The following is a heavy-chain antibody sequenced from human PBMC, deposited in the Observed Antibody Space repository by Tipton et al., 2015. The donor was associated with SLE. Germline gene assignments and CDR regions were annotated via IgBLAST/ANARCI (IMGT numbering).Heavy chain of an antibody. V-gene: IGHV3-9*01. D-gene: IGHD6-19*01. J-gene: IGHJ6*02. CDR2: ISWNSGSI. CDR1: GFTFDDYA. CDR3: AKDIRRLGIAVAGAGMAV. Sequence: RSLRLSCAASGFTFDDYAMHWVRQAPGKGLEWVSGISWNSGSIGYADSVKGRFTISRDNAKNSLYLQMNSLRAEDTALYYCAKDIRRLGIAVAGAGMAVWGQGTTVTVSS.